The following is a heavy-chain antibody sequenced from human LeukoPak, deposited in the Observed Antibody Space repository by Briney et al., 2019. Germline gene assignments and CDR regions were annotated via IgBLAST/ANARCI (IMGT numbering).Heavy chain of an antibody. J-gene: IGHJ4*02. CDR1: GFTFSSYA. D-gene: IGHD3-10*01. CDR2: ISYDGSNK. CDR3: ARVGPDYYGSGSYDY. Sequence: GGSLRLSCAASGFTFSSYAMHWVRQAPGKGLEWVAVISYDGSNKYYADPVKGRFTISRDNAKNSLYLQMNSLRAEDTAVYYCARVGPDYYGSGSYDYWGQGTLVTVSS. V-gene: IGHV3-30-3*01.